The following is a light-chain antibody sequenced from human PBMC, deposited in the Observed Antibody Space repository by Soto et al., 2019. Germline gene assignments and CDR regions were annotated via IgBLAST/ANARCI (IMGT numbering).Light chain of an antibody. CDR1: QSVSSSY. CDR2: GAS. V-gene: IGKV3-20*01. Sequence: EIVLTQSPGTLSLSPGERATLSCRASQSVSSSYLVWYQQKPGQAPRLLIYGASGRATGIPDRFSGSGSGTDFTLTINRLEPEDFAVYYCQQYGSSPPVTFGQGTRLEIK. CDR3: QQYGSSPPVT. J-gene: IGKJ5*01.